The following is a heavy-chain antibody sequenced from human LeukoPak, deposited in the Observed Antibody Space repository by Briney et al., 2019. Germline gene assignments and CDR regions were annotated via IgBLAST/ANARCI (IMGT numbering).Heavy chain of an antibody. Sequence: QTGGSLRLSCAASGFTFYDYAMHWVRHAPGKGLEWVSGISRNSGSIGYADSVKGRFTISRDNAKNSLYLQMNSLRAEDTALYYCAKDITSYYYDSSGSLFDYWGQGTLVTVSS. D-gene: IGHD3-22*01. CDR1: GFTFYDYA. V-gene: IGHV3-9*01. J-gene: IGHJ4*02. CDR3: AKDITSYYYDSSGSLFDY. CDR2: ISRNSGSI.